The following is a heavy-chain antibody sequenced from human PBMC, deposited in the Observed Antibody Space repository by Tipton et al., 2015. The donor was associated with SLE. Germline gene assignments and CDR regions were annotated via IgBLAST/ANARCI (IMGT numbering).Heavy chain of an antibody. J-gene: IGHJ6*02. V-gene: IGHV4-34*01. D-gene: IGHD2-2*01. Sequence: TLSLTCAVYGGSFSGYYWSWIRQPPGKGLEWIGEINHSGSTNYNPSLKSRITISVDTSKNQFSLRLSSVTAADTAVYYCARYCSSTSCQAVDYYYYYGMDVWGQGTTVTVSS. CDR1: GGSFSGYY. CDR3: ARYCSSTSCQAVDYYYYYGMDV. CDR2: INHSGST.